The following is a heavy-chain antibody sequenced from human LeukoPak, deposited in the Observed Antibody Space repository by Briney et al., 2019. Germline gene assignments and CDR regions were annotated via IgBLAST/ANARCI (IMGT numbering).Heavy chain of an antibody. CDR2: ISSSSSYI. CDR3: ARDSPFIVVVPAAVDY. J-gene: IGHJ4*02. V-gene: IGHV3-21*01. CDR1: GFTFSSYS. Sequence: PGGSLRLSCAASGFTFSSYSMNWVRQAPGKGLEWVSSISSSSSYIYYADSVKGRFTISRDNAKNSLYLQMNSLRAEDTAVYYCARDSPFIVVVPAAVDYWGQGTLVTVSS. D-gene: IGHD2-2*01.